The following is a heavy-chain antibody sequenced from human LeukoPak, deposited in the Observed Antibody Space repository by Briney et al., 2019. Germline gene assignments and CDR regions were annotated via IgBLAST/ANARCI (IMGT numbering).Heavy chain of an antibody. CDR3: ATSGYDYGYFDY. V-gene: IGHV3-48*01. D-gene: IGHD5-12*01. J-gene: IGHJ4*02. Sequence: GGSLRLSCAASGFTFSSYSMNWVRQAPGKGLEGGSYISRSSSAIFYADSGRGRFTIARDNTKNSLYLQVNSLRPEDTAVYYCATSGYDYGYFDYWGQGTLVTVSS. CDR1: GFTFSSYS. CDR2: ISRSSSAI.